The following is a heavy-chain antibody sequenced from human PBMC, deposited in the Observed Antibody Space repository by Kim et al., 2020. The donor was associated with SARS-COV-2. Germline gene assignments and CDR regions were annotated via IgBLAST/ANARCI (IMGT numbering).Heavy chain of an antibody. V-gene: IGHV3-23*01. CDR2: ISGSGGRT. J-gene: IGHJ6*01. CDR1: GLTFSSYI. Sequence: GGSLRLSCAASGLTFSSYIMSWVRQGPGKGLEWVSGISGSGGRTYYADSVKGRFTISRDNSKNMMYLQMNSLRAEDTAVYYCANSDYDESSAYY. D-gene: IGHD3-22*01. CDR3: ANSDYDESSAYY.